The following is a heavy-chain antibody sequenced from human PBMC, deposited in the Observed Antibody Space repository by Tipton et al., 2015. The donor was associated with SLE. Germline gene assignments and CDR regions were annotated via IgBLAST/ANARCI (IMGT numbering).Heavy chain of an antibody. CDR3: ARGGVTMPGH. V-gene: IGHV1-46*01. CDR1: GYTFTSYY. Sequence: QLVQSGAEVKKPGASVKVSCKASGYTFTSYYMHWVRQAPGQGLEWMGIINPSGGSTSYAQKFQGRVTITADESTSTAYMELRSLRSDDTAVYYCARGGVTMPGHWGQGTLVTVSS. CDR2: INPSGGST. J-gene: IGHJ4*02. D-gene: IGHD3-10*01.